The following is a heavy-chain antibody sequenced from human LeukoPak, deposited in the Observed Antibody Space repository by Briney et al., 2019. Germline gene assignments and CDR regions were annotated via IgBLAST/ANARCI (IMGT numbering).Heavy chain of an antibody. V-gene: IGHV1-18*01. CDR1: GYTFNNYG. CDR3: ARDSADCSGGGCYSAEYFQH. D-gene: IGHD2-15*01. J-gene: IGHJ1*01. CDR2: ISAYNGNT. Sequence: ASVKVFCKASGYTFNNYGISWVRQAPGQGLEWMGRISAYNGNTNYAQKVQDRVTMTTDTSTSTAYMEFKSLTSDDTAVYFCARDSADCSGGGCYSAEYFQHWGQGTLVTVSS.